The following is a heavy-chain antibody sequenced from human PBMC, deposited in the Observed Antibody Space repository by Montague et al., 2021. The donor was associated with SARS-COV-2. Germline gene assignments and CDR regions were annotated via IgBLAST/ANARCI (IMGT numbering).Heavy chain of an antibody. Sequence: CAISGDSVSSNSAAWNWIRQSPSRGLEWLGRTYYRSKWYNDYAVSVKSRMTINPDTSKNRFSLQLNSVTPEDTAVYYCARGLWFGELLSLYYYYGMDVWGQGTTVTVSS. D-gene: IGHD3-10*01. V-gene: IGHV6-1*01. CDR2: TYYRSKWYN. CDR3: ARGLWFGELLSLYYYYGMDV. CDR1: GDSVSSNSAA. J-gene: IGHJ6*02.